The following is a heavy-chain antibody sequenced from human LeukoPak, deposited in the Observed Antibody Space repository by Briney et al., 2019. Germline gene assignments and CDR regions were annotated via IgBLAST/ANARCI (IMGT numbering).Heavy chain of an antibody. CDR2: IYYSGST. CDR3: ARGVGANY. D-gene: IGHD1-26*01. Sequence: SETLSLTCTVSGGSISSYYWSWIRQPPGKGLEWIGYIYYSGSTNYNPSLKSRVTISVDTSKNQFSLKLSSVTAADTAVYYCARGVGANYWGQGTLVTVSS. V-gene: IGHV4-59*01. CDR1: GGSISSYY. J-gene: IGHJ4*02.